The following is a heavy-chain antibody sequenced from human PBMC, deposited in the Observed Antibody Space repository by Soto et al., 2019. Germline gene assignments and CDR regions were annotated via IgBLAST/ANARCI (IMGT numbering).Heavy chain of an antibody. J-gene: IGHJ3*02. Sequence: EVQLVESGGGLVQPGGSLRLSCVASGFTVTDIYMNWVRQAPGKGLEWVSVIYNDCSDSADFERGRVSVSTDTSKNALYLQLDNLIAEDTAVYYCAREPRTWRGGSCAILADASDIWGQGAMVTVSS. V-gene: IGHV3-66*01. CDR2: IYNDCS. D-gene: IGHD2-15*01. CDR1: GFTVTDIY. CDR3: AREPRTWRGGSCAILADASDI.